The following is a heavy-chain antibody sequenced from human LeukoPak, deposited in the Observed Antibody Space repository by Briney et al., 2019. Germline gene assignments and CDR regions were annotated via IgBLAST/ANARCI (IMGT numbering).Heavy chain of an antibody. CDR1: GYTFTSYD. CDR3: ARGEEFGEFFDY. Sequence: ASVKVSCKASGYTFTSYDINWVRQATGQGLEWMGWMNPNSGNTGYAQKFQGRVTMTRNTSISTAYMELSSLRSEDTAVYYCARGEEFGEFFDYCGQGNLVTVSS. D-gene: IGHD3-10*01. J-gene: IGHJ4*02. CDR2: MNPNSGNT. V-gene: IGHV1-8*01.